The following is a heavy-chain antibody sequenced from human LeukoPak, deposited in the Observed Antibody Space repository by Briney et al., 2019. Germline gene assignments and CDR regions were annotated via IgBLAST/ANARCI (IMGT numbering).Heavy chain of an antibody. J-gene: IGHJ4*02. V-gene: IGHV4-30-2*01. Sequence: SQTLSLTCTVSGGSISSGGYYWSWIRQPPGKGLEWIGYIYHSGSTYYNPSLKSRVTISVDRSKNQFSLKLSSVTAADTAVYYCARVVGRDGYLYWGQGTLVTVSS. CDR1: GGSISSGGYY. D-gene: IGHD6-25*01. CDR2: IYHSGST. CDR3: ARVVGRDGYLY.